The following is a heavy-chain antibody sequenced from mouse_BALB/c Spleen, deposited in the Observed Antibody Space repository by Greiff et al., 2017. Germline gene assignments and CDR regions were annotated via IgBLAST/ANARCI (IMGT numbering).Heavy chain of an antibody. Sequence: EVQLQESGPGLVKPSQSLSLTCSASGYSITSGYNRYGLRQSQGNLLEWMGNISYDGSNNYNPSLKNRISITRDTTKNQFFLKLKSVTTEDTATYYSARWGYGSSCDYAMDYWGQGTSVTVSS. V-gene: IGHV3-6*01. CDR2: ISYDGSN. D-gene: IGHD1-1*01. J-gene: IGHJ4*01. CDR1: GYSITSGYN. CDR3: ARWGYGSSCDYAMDY.